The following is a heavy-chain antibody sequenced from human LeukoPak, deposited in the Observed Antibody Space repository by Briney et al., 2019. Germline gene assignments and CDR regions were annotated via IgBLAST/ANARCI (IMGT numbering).Heavy chain of an antibody. CDR1: GYTFTSYY. Sequence: ASVNVSCKASGYTFTSYYMHWVRQAPGQGLEWVGWISPNSGGTNYAQKFHGRVTMTRDTAISTAYMELSRLRSDDTAVYYCGRGGYYYGSGSYYRGDYWGQGNLVTVSS. CDR3: GRGGYYYGSGSYYRGDY. CDR2: ISPNSGGT. J-gene: IGHJ4*02. V-gene: IGHV1-2*02. D-gene: IGHD3-10*01.